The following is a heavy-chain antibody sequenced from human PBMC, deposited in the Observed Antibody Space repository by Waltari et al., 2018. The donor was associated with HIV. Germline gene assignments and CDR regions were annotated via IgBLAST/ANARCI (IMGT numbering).Heavy chain of an antibody. J-gene: IGHJ6*02. CDR1: GFRCSASG. CDR2: ISYDGSNK. Sequence: QVQLVESGGGVVQPGRSLRLPSAASGFRCSASGLHWVRQAPGKGLEWVAVISYDGSNKYYGDSVKGRFTISRDDSKNTLSLQMNSLRAEDTAVYYCAKVKKYQALSVFPDYYYGMDVWGQGTTVTVSS. D-gene: IGHD2-2*01. V-gene: IGHV3-30*18. CDR3: AKVKKYQALSVFPDYYYGMDV.